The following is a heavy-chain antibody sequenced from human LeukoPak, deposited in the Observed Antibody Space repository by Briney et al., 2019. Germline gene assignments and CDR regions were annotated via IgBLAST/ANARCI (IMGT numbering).Heavy chain of an antibody. CDR2: IYTSGST. V-gene: IGHV4-4*07. J-gene: IGHJ4*02. D-gene: IGHD3-9*01. CDR1: GGSISSYY. CDR3: ARQAETLRYFDWLGSYYFDY. Sequence: SETLSLTCTVSGGSISSYYWSWIRQPAGKGLEWIGRIYTSGSTYYNPSLKSRVTISVDTSKNQFSLKLSSVTAADTAVYYCARQAETLRYFDWLGSYYFDYWGQGTLVTVSS.